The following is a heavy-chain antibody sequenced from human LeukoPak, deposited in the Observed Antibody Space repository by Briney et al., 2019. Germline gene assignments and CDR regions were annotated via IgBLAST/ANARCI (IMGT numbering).Heavy chain of an antibody. D-gene: IGHD4-17*01. Sequence: ASVKVSCKASGYTFTSYDINWVRQATGQGLGWMGWMNPNSGNTGYAQKFQGRVTMTRNTSISTAYMELSSLRSEDTAVYYCARGWRDYGDYVYYFDYWGQGTLVTVSS. CDR2: MNPNSGNT. J-gene: IGHJ4*02. V-gene: IGHV1-8*01. CDR1: GYTFTSYD. CDR3: ARGWRDYGDYVYYFDY.